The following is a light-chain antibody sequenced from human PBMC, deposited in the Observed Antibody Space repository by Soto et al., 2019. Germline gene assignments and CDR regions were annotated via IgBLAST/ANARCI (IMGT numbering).Light chain of an antibody. J-gene: IGKJ5*01. Sequence: EIVMTQSPATLSVSPGERATLSCRASQSVSSNYLAWYQQNPGQAPRLLIYGASIRATGIPDRFSGSGSGTDFTLTISSLEPEDFAVYYCQQRSNWPPSITFGQGTRLEIK. CDR3: QQRSNWPPSIT. CDR1: QSVSSNY. V-gene: IGKV3D-20*02. CDR2: GAS.